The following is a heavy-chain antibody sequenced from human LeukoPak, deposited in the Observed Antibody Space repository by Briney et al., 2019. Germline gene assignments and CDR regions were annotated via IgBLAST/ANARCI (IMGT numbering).Heavy chain of an antibody. V-gene: IGHV5-51*01. Sequence: GESLKISCKGSGYSFTNYWIGWVRQMPGKGLEWMGITFPGDSDTRYSPSFQGQVTISADKSINTAYLQWSSLKASDTAMYFCATETYYSHSSGYGDAFDIWGQGTMVTVSS. CDR1: GYSFTNYW. J-gene: IGHJ3*02. CDR2: TFPGDSDT. CDR3: ATETYYSHSSGYGDAFDI. D-gene: IGHD3-22*01.